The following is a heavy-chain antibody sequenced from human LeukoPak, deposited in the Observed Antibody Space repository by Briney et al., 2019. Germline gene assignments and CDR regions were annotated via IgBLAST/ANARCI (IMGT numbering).Heavy chain of an antibody. CDR1: GFTFDDYV. J-gene: IGHJ6*02. Sequence: GRSLRLSCAASGFTFDDYVMRWVRQAPGRGLEWVSGISANSANIGYADSVKGRFTLSRDNAKNSLYLQMNSLRTEDTALYYCARDFCTGCNYYSYGMDVWGRGTTVTVSS. V-gene: IGHV3-9*01. CDR3: ARDFCTGCNYYSYGMDV. CDR2: ISANSANI. D-gene: IGHD2-2*01.